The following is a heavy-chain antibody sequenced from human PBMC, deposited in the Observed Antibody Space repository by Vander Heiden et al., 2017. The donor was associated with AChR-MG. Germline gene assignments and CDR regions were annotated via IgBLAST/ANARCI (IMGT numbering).Heavy chain of an antibody. Sequence: EVQLVESGGGLVQPGGSLRLSCAASGFIVSSKYMSWVRQAPGKGLEWVSVIYSGGSTYYADSVKGRFTISRDNSKNTLYLQMNSLRAEDTAVYYCARAAAAAGYFDYWGQGTLVTVS. CDR2: IYSGGST. V-gene: IGHV3-66*01. J-gene: IGHJ4*02. CDR3: ARAAAAAGYFDY. D-gene: IGHD6-13*01. CDR1: GFIVSSKY.